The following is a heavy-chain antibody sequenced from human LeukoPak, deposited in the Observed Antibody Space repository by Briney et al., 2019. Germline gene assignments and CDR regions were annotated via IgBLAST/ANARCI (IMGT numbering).Heavy chain of an antibody. CDR2: IYHSGSA. J-gene: IGHJ4*02. CDR3: ARRYCSGGYCYSDY. CDR1: GDSISSYS. D-gene: IGHD2-15*01. Sequence: SETLSLTCTVSGDSISSYSWSWIRQPPGEGLEWIGYIYHSGSANYSPSLKSRLTMSADTSKNQFSLKLSSVTAADTAVYYCARRYCSGGYCYSDYWGQGTPVTVSS. V-gene: IGHV4-59*08.